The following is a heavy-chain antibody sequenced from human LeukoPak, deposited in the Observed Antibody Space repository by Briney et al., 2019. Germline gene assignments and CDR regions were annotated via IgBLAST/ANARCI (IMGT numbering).Heavy chain of an antibody. D-gene: IGHD6-13*01. CDR3: AKKSGAAGSYFDY. Sequence: PGGSLRLSCAASGFIVNNKYMTWVRQAPGKGLEWVSLIYNDGRTYYADSVKGRCTISRDNSKNTLYLQMNSLRAEDTAVYYCAKKSGAAGSYFDYWGQGTLVTVSS. CDR1: GFIVNNKY. CDR2: IYNDGRT. V-gene: IGHV3-53*01. J-gene: IGHJ4*02.